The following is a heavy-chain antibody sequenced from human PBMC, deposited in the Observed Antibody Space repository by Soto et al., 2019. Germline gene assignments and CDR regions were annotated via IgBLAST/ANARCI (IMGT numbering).Heavy chain of an antibody. D-gene: IGHD2-15*01. CDR3: ARVVGWFDT. CDR2: TYHIGSA. Sequence: QVQLQESGPGLVKPSETLSLTCNVSGGSITTYYWTWLRQSPGKGLDRIGYTYHIGSATYNHSFDSRVILSVDTSKNQVVLNLRSVTAVAMAVYYGARVVGWFDTWGQGTRVPVSS. J-gene: IGHJ5*02. CDR1: GGSITTYY. V-gene: IGHV4-59*01.